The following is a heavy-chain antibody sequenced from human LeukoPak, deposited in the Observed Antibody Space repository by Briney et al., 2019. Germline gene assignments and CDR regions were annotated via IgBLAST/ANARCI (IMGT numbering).Heavy chain of an antibody. Sequence: PGGSLRLSCAASGFTFSSYAMSWVRQAPGKGPEWVSAISGSGGSTYYADSVKGRFTISRDNSKNTLYLQMNSLRAEDTAVYYCAKDKAMIVVVIENWFDPWGQGTLVTVSS. D-gene: IGHD3-22*01. CDR3: AKDKAMIVVVIENWFDP. CDR2: ISGSGGST. J-gene: IGHJ5*02. CDR1: GFTFSSYA. V-gene: IGHV3-23*01.